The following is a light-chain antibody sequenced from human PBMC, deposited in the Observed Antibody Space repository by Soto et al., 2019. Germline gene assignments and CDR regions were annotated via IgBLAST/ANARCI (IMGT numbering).Light chain of an antibody. CDR3: QSFDSSPSAWV. CDR2: GNN. CDR1: SSNIGAGYD. V-gene: IGLV1-40*01. Sequence: QSVLTQPPSVSGAPGQRVTVSCTGISSNIGAGYDVHWYQQLPGTAPKLLIYGNNNRPSGVPDRFSGSKSGTSASLVITGLQAEDEADYFCQSFDSSPSAWVFGGGTKVTVL. J-gene: IGLJ3*02.